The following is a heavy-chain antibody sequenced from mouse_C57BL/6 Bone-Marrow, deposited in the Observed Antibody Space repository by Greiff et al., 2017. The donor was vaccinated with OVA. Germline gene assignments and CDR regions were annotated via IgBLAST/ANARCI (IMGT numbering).Heavy chain of an antibody. J-gene: IGHJ4*01. CDR3: ARGYGSSPYAMDY. V-gene: IGHV5-17*01. CDR1: GFTFSDYG. CDR2: ISSGCSTI. Sequence: DVLLVESGGGLVKPGGSLKLSCTASGFTFSDYGMHWVRQAPVKGLEWVAYISSGCSTIYYAATVKGRFTITRDNAKNTLCRQMTRLRAEDTAMYYCARGYGSSPYAMDYWGQGTSVTVSS. D-gene: IGHD1-1*01.